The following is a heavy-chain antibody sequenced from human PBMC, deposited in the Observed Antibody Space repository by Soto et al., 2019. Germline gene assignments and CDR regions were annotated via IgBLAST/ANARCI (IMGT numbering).Heavy chain of an antibody. Sequence: QMQLVQSGPEVKKPGTSVKVSCKASGFTFTSSAVQWVRQARGQRLEWIGRIVVGSGNTNYAQKFQERVTITRDMSTSTAYMELSSLRSEDTAVYYCAAKGGHYYYGMDVWGQGTTVTVSS. CDR3: AAKGGHYYYGMDV. J-gene: IGHJ6*02. V-gene: IGHV1-58*01. D-gene: IGHD2-15*01. CDR2: IVVGSGNT. CDR1: GFTFTSSA.